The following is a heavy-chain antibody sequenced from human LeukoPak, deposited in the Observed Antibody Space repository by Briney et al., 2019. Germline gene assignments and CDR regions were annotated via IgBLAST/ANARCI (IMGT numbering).Heavy chain of an antibody. Sequence: GASVKVSCKASTYIFTSYYIHWVRQAPGQGLEWMGLINPTDDSTNYAQKFQGRVSVTRDTSTSTVYMELSTLRSEDTAVYYCAREGDGYKKFDYWAQGILVTVSS. CDR3: AREGDGYKKFDY. CDR2: INPTDDST. J-gene: IGHJ4*02. D-gene: IGHD5-24*01. V-gene: IGHV1-46*01. CDR1: TYIFTSYY.